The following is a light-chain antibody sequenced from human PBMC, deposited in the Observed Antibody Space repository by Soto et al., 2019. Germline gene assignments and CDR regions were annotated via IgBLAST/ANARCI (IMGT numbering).Light chain of an antibody. CDR2: AAS. V-gene: IGKV1-39*01. CDR3: QQRYRTPPMYP. J-gene: IGKJ2*01. Sequence: DIQMTQSPSSLSASVGDRVTITCRASQSIGSHLNWYQQKPGKAPKLLIYAASSLQSGVPSRFSGSGSGTDFTLTISSLQPEDFATYYCQQRYRTPPMYPFGQGTKLEIK. CDR1: QSIGSH.